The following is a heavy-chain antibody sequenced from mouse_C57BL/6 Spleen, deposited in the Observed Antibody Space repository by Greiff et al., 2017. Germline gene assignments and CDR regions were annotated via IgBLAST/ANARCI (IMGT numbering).Heavy chain of an antibody. CDR2: IDPSDSET. CDR3: AREDDGYYLDY. CDR1: GYTFTSYW. V-gene: IGHV1-52*01. D-gene: IGHD2-3*01. J-gene: IGHJ2*01. Sequence: VQLQQPGAELVRPGSSVKLSCKASGYTFTSYWMHWVKQRPIQGLEWIGNIDPSDSETHYNQKFKDKATLTVDKSSSTAYMQLSSLTSEDSAVYYCAREDDGYYLDYWGQGTTLTVSS.